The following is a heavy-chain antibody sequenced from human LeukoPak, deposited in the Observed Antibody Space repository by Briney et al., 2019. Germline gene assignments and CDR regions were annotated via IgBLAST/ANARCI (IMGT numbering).Heavy chain of an antibody. CDR1: GGSISSYY. J-gene: IGHJ2*01. Sequence: SETLSLTCTVSGGSISSYYWSWIRQPPGKGLEGIGYIYYSGSTNYNPSLKSRVTISVDTSKNQFSLKLSSVTAADTAVYYCARRFSSSWFPNHWYFDLWGRGTLVTVSS. D-gene: IGHD6-13*01. CDR3: ARRFSSSWFPNHWYFDL. V-gene: IGHV4-59*01. CDR2: IYYSGST.